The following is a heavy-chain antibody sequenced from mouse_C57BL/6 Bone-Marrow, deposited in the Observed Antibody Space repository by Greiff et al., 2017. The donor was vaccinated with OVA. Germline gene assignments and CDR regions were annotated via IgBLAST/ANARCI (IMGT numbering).Heavy chain of an antibody. D-gene: IGHD1-1*01. V-gene: IGHV10-3*01. J-gene: IGHJ4*01. Sequence: EVQLVESGGGLVQPKGSLELSCAASGFTFNTYAMHWVRQAPGKGLEWVARIRSKSSNYATYYADSVKDRFTISRDDSQSMLYLQMNNLKTEDTAMYYCVRGGLLLLDMDYWGQGTSVTVSS. CDR1: GFTFNTYA. CDR2: IRSKSSNYAT. CDR3: VRGGLLLLDMDY.